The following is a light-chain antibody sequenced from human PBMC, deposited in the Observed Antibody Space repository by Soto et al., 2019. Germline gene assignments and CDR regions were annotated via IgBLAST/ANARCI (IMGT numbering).Light chain of an antibody. V-gene: IGKV1-5*01. Sequence: DIQMTQSPSTLSASVGDRVTITCRASQSISKWLAWYQQKPGKVPKVLIYDASILASGVPSRFSGSGSGTEFTFIISSLQPDYFATYYCQQYNGYFGGGTKVEIK. CDR1: QSISKW. CDR2: DAS. CDR3: QQYNGY. J-gene: IGKJ4*01.